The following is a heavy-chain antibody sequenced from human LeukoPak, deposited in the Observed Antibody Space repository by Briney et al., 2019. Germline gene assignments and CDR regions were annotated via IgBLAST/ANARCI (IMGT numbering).Heavy chain of an antibody. Sequence: PGGSLRLSCAASGFTFSDYYMSWIRQAPGKGLEWVSYISSSSSYTNYADSVKGRFTISRDNAKNSLYLQMNSLRAEDTAVYYCARDGVGAPPYYYYYGMDVWGQGTTVTVSS. D-gene: IGHD1-26*01. CDR2: ISSSSSYT. V-gene: IGHV3-11*06. CDR3: ARDGVGAPPYYYYYGMDV. J-gene: IGHJ6*02. CDR1: GFTFSDYY.